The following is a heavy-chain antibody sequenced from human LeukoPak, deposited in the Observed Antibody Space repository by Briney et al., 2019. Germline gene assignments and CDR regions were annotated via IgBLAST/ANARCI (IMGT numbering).Heavy chain of an antibody. V-gene: IGHV4-4*02. J-gene: IGHJ4*02. Sequence: SETLSLTCAVSGGSIKSNYWWTWVRQSPGKGLEWIGDIYYSESTNYNPSLKSRVTMSLDKSKNQLSLNLKFVTAADTALYYCARVAVTGAARLDYWGQGTLVTVSS. D-gene: IGHD6-19*01. CDR2: IYYSEST. CDR3: ARVAVTGAARLDY. CDR1: GGSIKSNYW.